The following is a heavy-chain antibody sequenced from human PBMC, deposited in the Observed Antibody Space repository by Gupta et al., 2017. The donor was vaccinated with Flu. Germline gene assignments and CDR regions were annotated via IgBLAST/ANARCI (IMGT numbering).Heavy chain of an antibody. CDR2: MNPNSGNT. D-gene: IGHD6-19*01. J-gene: IGHJ4*02. Sequence: ASGYTFTSYDITWVRQTTGQGLEWRAWMNPNSGNTGYAQKFQGRVTVTRDTSISTAYMELSSLRSEDTAIYYCARSIALAGDYFDYGGQGTLGTVSS. V-gene: IGHV1-8*01. CDR1: GYTFTSYD. CDR3: ARSIALAGDYFDY.